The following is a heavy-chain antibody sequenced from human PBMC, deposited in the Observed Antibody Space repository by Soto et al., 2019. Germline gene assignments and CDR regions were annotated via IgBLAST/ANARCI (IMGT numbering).Heavy chain of an antibody. V-gene: IGHV3-23*01. CDR2: ISGSGGST. J-gene: IGHJ5*02. CDR3: AKSRVVLVPVAYTWLDP. Sequence: EVQLLESGGGLVQPGGSLRLSCAASGFTFGSYAMSWVRQAPGKGLEWVSAISGSGGSTFYAESVKGRFTISRNNSKNTLSLQMISLRAEDTAVYYCAKSRVVLVPVAYTWLDPWGQGTLVTVSS. CDR1: GFTFGSYA. D-gene: IGHD2-2*01.